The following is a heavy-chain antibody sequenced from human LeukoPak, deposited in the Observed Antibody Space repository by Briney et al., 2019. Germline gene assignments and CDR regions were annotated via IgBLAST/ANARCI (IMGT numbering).Heavy chain of an antibody. CDR2: INHSGST. J-gene: IGHJ4*02. CDR3: ARQSRGSCLDY. V-gene: IGHV4-34*01. D-gene: IGHD2-15*01. CDR1: GGSFSGYY. Sequence: SETLSLTCAVYGGSFSGYYWSWIRQPPGKGLEWIGEINHSGSTNYNPSLKSRVTISVDTSKNQFSLKLSSVTAADTAVYYCARQSRGSCLDYWGQGTLVTVSS.